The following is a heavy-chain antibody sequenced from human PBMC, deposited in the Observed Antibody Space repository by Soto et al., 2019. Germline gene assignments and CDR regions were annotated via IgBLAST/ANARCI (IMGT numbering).Heavy chain of an antibody. CDR2: INAGNGNT. J-gene: IGHJ5*02. Sequence: ASVKVSCKASGYTVTSYAMHCVRQAPGQRLEWMGWINAGNGNTKYSQKFQGRVTITRDTSASTAYMELSSLRSEDTAVYYCARGPEAKYNWFDPWGQGTLVTVSS. V-gene: IGHV1-3*01. CDR3: ARGPEAKYNWFDP. CDR1: GYTVTSYA.